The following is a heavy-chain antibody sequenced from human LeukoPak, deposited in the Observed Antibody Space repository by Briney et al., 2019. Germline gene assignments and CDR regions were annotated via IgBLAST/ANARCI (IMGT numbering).Heavy chain of an antibody. D-gene: IGHD3-16*02. CDR2: IYYSGST. CDR3: ASSWGSYRHLDY. V-gene: IGHV4-61*01. Sequence: SETLSLTCTVSGGSVSRGSYYWSWIRQPPGKGLEWIGYIYYSGSTNYNPSLKSRVTISVGTSKNQFSLKLSSVTAADTAVYYCASSWGSYRHLDYWGQGTLVTVSS. J-gene: IGHJ4*02. CDR1: GGSVSRGSYY.